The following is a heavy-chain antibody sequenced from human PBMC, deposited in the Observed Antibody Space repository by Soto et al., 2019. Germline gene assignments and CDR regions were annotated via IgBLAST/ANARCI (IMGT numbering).Heavy chain of an antibody. CDR1: GFTFTSSA. J-gene: IGHJ4*02. D-gene: IGHD2-8*01. CDR3: AADATAWQQMVPSDY. Sequence: ASVKVSCKASGFTFTSSAFQWVRQARGQRLEWIGWIAVGSGYTNYAQRFQDRVTLTRDMSTATTYMELSRLTSEDTAIYYCAADATAWQQMVPSDYWGQGTLVTVSS. CDR2: IAVGSGYT. V-gene: IGHV1-58*01.